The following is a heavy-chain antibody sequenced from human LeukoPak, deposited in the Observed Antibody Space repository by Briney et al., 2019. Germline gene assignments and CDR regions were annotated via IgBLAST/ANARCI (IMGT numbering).Heavy chain of an antibody. CDR1: GGSMGSNY. V-gene: IGHV4-59*08. CDR3: ARTGYGDHFNL. Sequence: PSETLSLTCTVSGGSMGSNYCSWIRQPPGKGLEFIGYIHYSGSTNYNPSLKSRVTISVDTSKNHFSLKLSSVTAADTAVYCCARTGYGDHFNLWGRGTLVTVSS. CDR2: IHYSGST. D-gene: IGHD4-17*01. J-gene: IGHJ2*01.